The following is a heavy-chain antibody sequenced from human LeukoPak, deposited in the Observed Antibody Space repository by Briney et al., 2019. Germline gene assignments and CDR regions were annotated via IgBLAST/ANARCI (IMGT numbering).Heavy chain of an antibody. Sequence: GGSLRLSCAASGFTFTSYDMSWVRQAPGKGLEWVSGISDSGGSTYYADSVKGRFTISRDNSKNALYLQMNSLRAEDTALYYCARDRSTSVAGTLWDYWGQGTLVTVSS. CDR3: ARDRSTSVAGTLWDY. J-gene: IGHJ4*02. V-gene: IGHV3-23*01. D-gene: IGHD6-19*01. CDR1: GFTFTSYD. CDR2: ISDSGGST.